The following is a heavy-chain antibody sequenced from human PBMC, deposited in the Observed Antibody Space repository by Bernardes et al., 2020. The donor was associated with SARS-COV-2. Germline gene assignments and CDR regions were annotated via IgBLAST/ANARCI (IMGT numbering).Heavy chain of an antibody. CDR2: ISVYNGDT. V-gene: IGHV1-18*01. D-gene: IGHD3-3*01. Sequence: ASEKVSCKASGYTFTTYVLSWVRQAPGQGLEWMGRISVYNGDTNYSQKFQGRVTMTTDTSTSTAYMELRSLTSDDTAVYYCARDRKADLEWLSDFQYYGLDVWGQGATVTVTS. J-gene: IGHJ6*02. CDR1: GYTFTTYV. CDR3: ARDRKADLEWLSDFQYYGLDV.